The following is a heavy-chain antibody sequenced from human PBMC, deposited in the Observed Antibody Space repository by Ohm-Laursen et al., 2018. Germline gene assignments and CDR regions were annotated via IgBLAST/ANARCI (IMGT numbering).Heavy chain of an antibody. CDR3: ARESGLVLWRIKAFDI. Sequence: TLSLTCPVSGGSISSYYWSWIRQPAGKGLEWIGRIYTSGSTNYNPSLKGRVTMSVDTSKNQFSLKLSSVTAADTAVYYCARESGLVLWRIKAFDIWGQGTMVTVSS. CDR1: GGSISSYY. D-gene: IGHD6-19*01. V-gene: IGHV4-4*07. CDR2: IYTSGST. J-gene: IGHJ3*02.